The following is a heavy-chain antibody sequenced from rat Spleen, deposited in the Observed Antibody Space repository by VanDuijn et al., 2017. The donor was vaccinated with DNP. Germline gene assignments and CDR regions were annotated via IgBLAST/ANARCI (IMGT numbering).Heavy chain of an antibody. CDR2: IWSGGNT. V-gene: IGHV2S13*01. CDR1: GFSLTSYN. J-gene: IGHJ2*01. Sequence: QVQLKESGPGLVQPSPTLSPTCTVSGFSLTSYNVHWVRQPPGKGLEWMGVIWSGGNTDYNSALKPRLSISRDTSESRVFLTVNSLQTEDTGIYYCNRNEFGQPGVYWGQGVMVTVSS. D-gene: IGHD1-4*01. CDR3: NRNEFGQPGVY.